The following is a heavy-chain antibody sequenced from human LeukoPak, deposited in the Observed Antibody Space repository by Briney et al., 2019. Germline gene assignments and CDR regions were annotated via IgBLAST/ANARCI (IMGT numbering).Heavy chain of an antibody. CDR1: GGSISSGDYY. Sequence: SQTLSLTCTVSGGSISSGDYYWSWIRQPPGKGLEWIGYIYYSGSTYYNPSLKSRVTISVDTSKNQFSLKLSSVTAADTAVYYCARGRFLEWLSWFDPWGQGTLVTVSS. J-gene: IGHJ5*02. CDR3: ARGRFLEWLSWFDP. V-gene: IGHV4-30-4*08. CDR2: IYYSGST. D-gene: IGHD3-3*01.